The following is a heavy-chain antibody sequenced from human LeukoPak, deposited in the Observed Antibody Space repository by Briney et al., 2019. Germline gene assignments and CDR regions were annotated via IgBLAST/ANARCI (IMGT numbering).Heavy chain of an antibody. V-gene: IGHV3-21*01. CDR1: GSTFSSYS. Sequence: GGSLRLSCAASGSTFSSYSMNWVRQAPGKGLEWVSSISSSSSYIYYADSVKGRFTISRDNAKNSLYLQMNSLRAEDTAVYYCATYSSGWPAFDYWGQGNLVTVSS. CDR3: ATYSSGWPAFDY. CDR2: ISSSSSYI. J-gene: IGHJ4*02. D-gene: IGHD6-19*01.